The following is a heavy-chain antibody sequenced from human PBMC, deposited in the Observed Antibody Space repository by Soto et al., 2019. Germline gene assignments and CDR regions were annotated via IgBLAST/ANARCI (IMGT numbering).Heavy chain of an antibody. D-gene: IGHD1-26*01. CDR3: ARGGQYSGRSFDY. CDR1: GDSVSSNSAG. Sequence: SQTLSLTCAITGDSVSSNSAGWSWVRQSPSRGLEWLGRTYYRSKWYYEYAVSVRGRITITPDTSKNQYSLPLNSVTPEDTAVYFCARGGQYSGRSFDYWGQGASDKVSS. V-gene: IGHV6-1*01. J-gene: IGHJ4*01. CDR2: TYYRSKWYY.